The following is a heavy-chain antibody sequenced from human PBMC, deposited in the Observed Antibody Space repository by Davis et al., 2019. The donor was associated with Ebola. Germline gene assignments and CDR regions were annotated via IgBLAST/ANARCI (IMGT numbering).Heavy chain of an antibody. CDR1: GGSFSGYY. V-gene: IGHV4-34*01. CDR3: ARIGDSSGSFDY. CDR2: INHSGST. J-gene: IGHJ4*02. D-gene: IGHD3-22*01. Sequence: PSETLSLTCAVYGGSFSGYYWSWIRQPPGKGLEWIGEINHSGSTNYNPSLKSRVTISVDTSKNQFSLKLSSVTAADTAVYYCARIGDSSGSFDYWGQGTLVTVSS.